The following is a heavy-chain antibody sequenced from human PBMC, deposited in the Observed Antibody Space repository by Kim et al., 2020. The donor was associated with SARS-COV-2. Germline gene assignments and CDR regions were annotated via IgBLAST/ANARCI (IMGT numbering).Heavy chain of an antibody. Sequence: SETLSLTCAVSGGSISSSNWWSWVRQPPGKGLEWIGEIYHSGSTNYNPSLKSRVTISVDKSKNQFSLKLSSVTAADTAVYYCARDLGWEYWGGDYWGQGTLVTVSS. J-gene: IGHJ4*02. CDR3: ARDLGWEYWGGDY. V-gene: IGHV4-4*02. D-gene: IGHD7-27*01. CDR2: IYHSGST. CDR1: GGSISSSNW.